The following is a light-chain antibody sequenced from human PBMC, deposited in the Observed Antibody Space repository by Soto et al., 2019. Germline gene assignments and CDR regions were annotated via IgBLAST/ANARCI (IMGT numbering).Light chain of an antibody. V-gene: IGKV1-5*03. CDR1: QSISGW. CDR2: KAS. J-gene: IGKJ1*01. Sequence: DIQMTQSPSTLSASVGDRVTITCRASQSISGWLAWYQQKPVKAPKLLIYKASSLESGVPSRFSASRSGTDFTLNISSLTTADLAAYYCHQYNSYSWTCSQGPNVE. CDR3: HQYNSYSWT.